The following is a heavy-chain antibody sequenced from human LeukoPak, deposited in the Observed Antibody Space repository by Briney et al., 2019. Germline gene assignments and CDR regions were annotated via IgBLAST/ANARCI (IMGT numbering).Heavy chain of an antibody. CDR3: ARGGKKQMATTPCGY. V-gene: IGHV1-2*02. D-gene: IGHD5-24*01. CDR1: GYTFTGYY. CDR2: MNPNSSGT. J-gene: IGHJ4*02. Sequence: GASVKVSCKASGYTFTGYYMHWVRQAPGQGLESMGWMNPNSSGTNYAQKFQGRVTMTRDTSISTAYMELSRLRSDDTAVYCCARGGKKQMATTPCGYWGQGTLVTVSS.